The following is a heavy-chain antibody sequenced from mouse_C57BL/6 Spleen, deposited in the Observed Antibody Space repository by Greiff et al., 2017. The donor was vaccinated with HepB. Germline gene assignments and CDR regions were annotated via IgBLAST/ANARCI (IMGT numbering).Heavy chain of an antibody. CDR3: ARSTAQGYYFDY. Sequence: QVQLQQSGAELVRPGASVKMSCKASGYTFTSYNMHWVKQTPRQGLEWIGAIYPGNGDTSYNQKFKGKATLTVDKSSSTAYMQLSILTSEDSAVYCCARSTAQGYYFDYWGQGTTLTVSS. D-gene: IGHD3-2*02. J-gene: IGHJ2*01. V-gene: IGHV1-12*01. CDR1: GYTFTSYN. CDR2: IYPGNGDT.